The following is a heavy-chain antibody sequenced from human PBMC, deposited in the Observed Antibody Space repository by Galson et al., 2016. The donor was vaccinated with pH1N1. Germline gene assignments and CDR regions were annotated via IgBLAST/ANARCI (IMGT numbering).Heavy chain of an antibody. Sequence: SVKVSCKASGGPLGSYATGWVRQAPGQGPEWMGGIMPIFGTTKYEQKFQGRVTITADEMSGSAYMELSGLTSMDTAVYYCGRSTGYNKVNGPFDVWGQGTLVIVSS. CDR3: GRSTGYNKVNGPFDV. J-gene: IGHJ3*01. CDR1: GGPLGSYA. V-gene: IGHV1-69*13. CDR2: IMPIFGTT. D-gene: IGHD1-14*01.